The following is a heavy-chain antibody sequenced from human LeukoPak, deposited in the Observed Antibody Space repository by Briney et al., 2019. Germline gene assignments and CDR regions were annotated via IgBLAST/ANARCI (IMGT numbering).Heavy chain of an antibody. D-gene: IGHD6-6*01. CDR3: AREGAARPDFDY. J-gene: IGHJ4*02. CDR1: GYTFTSYY. Sequence: GASVKVSCKASGYTFTSYYMHWVRQAPGQGLDWMGIINPSGGSTSYAQKFQGRVTMTRDMSTSTVYMELSSLRSEDTAVYYCAREGAARPDFDYWGQGTLVTVSS. CDR2: INPSGGST. V-gene: IGHV1-46*01.